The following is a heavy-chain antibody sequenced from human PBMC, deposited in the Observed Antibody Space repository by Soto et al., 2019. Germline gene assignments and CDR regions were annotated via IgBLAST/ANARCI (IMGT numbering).Heavy chain of an antibody. J-gene: IGHJ4*02. CDR2: IYYSGST. CDR3: TRHYSGYDLGGY. Sequence: PSETLSLTCTVSGGSISSSGYYWGWIRQPPGKGLEWIASIYYSGSTYYNPSLKSRLTISEDRSTNQLTLKLKSVTAADTAVYYCTRHYSGYDLGGYWGQGTLVTVSS. V-gene: IGHV4-39*01. CDR1: GGSISSSGYY. D-gene: IGHD5-12*01.